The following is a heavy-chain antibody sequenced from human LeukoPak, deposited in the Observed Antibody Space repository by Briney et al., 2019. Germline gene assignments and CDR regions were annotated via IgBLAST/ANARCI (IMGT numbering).Heavy chain of an antibody. CDR2: NTSHSGGT. V-gene: IGHV1-2*02. D-gene: IGHD5-18*01. CDR3: AIEGTTDTAMDNYFDF. J-gene: IGHJ4*02. CDR1: GHTFTGYY. Sequence: SEKLSCKVSGHTFTGYYMHWARQPARHGREWMGWNTSHSGGTNYTQRSQGRVTRTRDTSSSTAYMELSRLRSDDTAVYYCAIEGTTDTAMDNYFDFGGRGTVVSVSS.